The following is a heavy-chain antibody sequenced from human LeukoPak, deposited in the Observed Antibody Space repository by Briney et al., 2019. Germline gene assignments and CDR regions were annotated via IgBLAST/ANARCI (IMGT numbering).Heavy chain of an antibody. V-gene: IGHV4-34*01. Sequence: SETLSVTCAVYGGSFSGYYWSWIRQPPGKGLEWIGEINHSGSTNYNPSLKSRVTISVDTSKNQFSLKLSSVTAADTAVYYCARGTGYFDWLLPNYHFDYWGQGTLVTVSS. CDR2: INHSGST. CDR1: GGSFSGYY. J-gene: IGHJ4*02. D-gene: IGHD3-9*01. CDR3: ARGTGYFDWLLPNYHFDY.